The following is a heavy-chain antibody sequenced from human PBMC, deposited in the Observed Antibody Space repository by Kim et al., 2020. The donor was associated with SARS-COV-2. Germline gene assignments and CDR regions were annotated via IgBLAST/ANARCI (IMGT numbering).Heavy chain of an antibody. CDR1: GGSISSSSYY. J-gene: IGHJ5*02. D-gene: IGHD2-15*01. Sequence: SETLSLTCTVSGGSISSSSYYWGWIRQPPGKGLEWIGSIYYSGSTYYNPSLKSRVTISVDTSKNQFSLKLSSVTAADTAVYYCARQHCSGGSCYSHWFDPWGPGTLVTVSS. CDR3: ARQHCSGGSCYSHWFDP. V-gene: IGHV4-39*01. CDR2: IYYSGST.